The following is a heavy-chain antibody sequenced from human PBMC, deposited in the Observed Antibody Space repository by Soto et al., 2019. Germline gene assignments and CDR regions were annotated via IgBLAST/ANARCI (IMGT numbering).Heavy chain of an antibody. J-gene: IGHJ4*02. CDR3: AVLAAAAGTAPDY. D-gene: IGHD6-13*01. CDR2: IYHSGST. Sequence: PSETLSLTCAVSSGSISSSNWWSWVRQPPGKGLEWIGEIYHSGSTNYNPSLKSRVTISVDKSKNQFSLKLSSVTAADTAVYYWAVLAAAAGTAPDYWGQGTLVTVSS. CDR1: SGSISSSNW. V-gene: IGHV4-4*02.